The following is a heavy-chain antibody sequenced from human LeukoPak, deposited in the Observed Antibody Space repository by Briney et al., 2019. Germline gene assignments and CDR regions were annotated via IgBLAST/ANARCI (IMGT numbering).Heavy chain of an antibody. CDR1: GDSVTNNA. Sequence: SQTLSLTCVIAGDSVTNNAWDWVRQPPSPGLECLGRTNYNSKWYNEYAESVKSRISINPDTSKNQLPLQLNSVTPEDTAVYYCARGWARDGFNIWSQGTMVTVSS. D-gene: IGHD6-13*01. CDR3: ARGWARDGFNI. V-gene: IGHV6-1*01. CDR2: TNYNSKWYN. J-gene: IGHJ3*02.